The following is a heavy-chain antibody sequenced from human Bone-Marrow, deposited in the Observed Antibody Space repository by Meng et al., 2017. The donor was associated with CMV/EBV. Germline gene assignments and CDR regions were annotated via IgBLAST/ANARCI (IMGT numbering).Heavy chain of an antibody. J-gene: IGHJ4*02. Sequence: CAASGFNFSDYYMKWMRQAPGKGREWVSYISRGANGRYYADYVKGRFTISRDNAKNSLYLQLNSLRAEDTAVYYCARQVLGTYYFDYWGQGTLVTVSS. V-gene: IGHV3-11*01. CDR2: ISRGANGR. CDR1: GFNFSDYY. CDR3: ARQVLGTYYFDY. D-gene: IGHD3-16*01.